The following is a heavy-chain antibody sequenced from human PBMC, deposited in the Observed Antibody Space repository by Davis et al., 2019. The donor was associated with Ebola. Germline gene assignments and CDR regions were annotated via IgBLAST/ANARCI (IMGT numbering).Heavy chain of an antibody. D-gene: IGHD2-2*01. CDR3: ARQVTSTIYPDY. CDR1: GYRFTNNW. V-gene: IGHV5-51*01. Sequence: GESLKISCKGSGYRFTNNWIAWVRQMPGKGLEWVGIIYPGDSDTRYSPSFQGQVTMSADKSINTVYLQWSGLKASDTAMYYCARQVTSTIYPDYWGQGTLVTVSS. J-gene: IGHJ4*02. CDR2: IYPGDSDT.